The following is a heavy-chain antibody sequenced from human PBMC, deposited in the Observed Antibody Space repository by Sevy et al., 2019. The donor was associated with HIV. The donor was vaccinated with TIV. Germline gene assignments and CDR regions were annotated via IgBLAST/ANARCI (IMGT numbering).Heavy chain of an antibody. CDR1: GFTFGSYG. Sequence: GGSLRLSCVASGFTFGSYGMLWVRQAPGKGLEWVGAIWFDGSNIHYADSVRGRFTISSDNSKNTLSLQMSSLRAEDTAVYYCARERTYLFDYCGQGTLVTVSS. CDR3: ARERTYLFDY. CDR2: IWFDGSNI. V-gene: IGHV3-33*01. J-gene: IGHJ4*02.